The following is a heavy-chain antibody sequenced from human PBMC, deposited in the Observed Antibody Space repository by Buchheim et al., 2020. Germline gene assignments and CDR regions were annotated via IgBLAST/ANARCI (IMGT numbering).Heavy chain of an antibody. J-gene: IGHJ4*02. CDR3: ARAGGFLMGFFDY. CDR1: GGSISRTIYY. D-gene: IGHD6-25*01. Sequence: QLQLQESGPGLVKPSETLSLTCSVSGGSISRTIYYWGWIRQPPGKGLEWIGSIYHDGSSYYNPSLKSRFTLSADTSKNQFSLKLSSVTAADTAVYYCARAGGFLMGFFDYWGQGTL. V-gene: IGHV4-39*01. CDR2: IYHDGSS.